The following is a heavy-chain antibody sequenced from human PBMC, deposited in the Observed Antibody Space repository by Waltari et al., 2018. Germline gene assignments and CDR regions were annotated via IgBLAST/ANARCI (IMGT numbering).Heavy chain of an antibody. Sequence: QVQLQESGPGLVRPSQTLSLTCTVSGGSIFRGDNSLGWIRQPPGKGLEWLGYIYYSGSTYYNPSLKSRVTISVDTSKNQFSLKLSSVTAADTAVYYCARWITIFGVVTIGAFDIWGQGTMVSVSS. D-gene: IGHD3-3*01. CDR2: IYYSGST. CDR1: GGSIFRGDNS. CDR3: ARWITIFGVVTIGAFDI. V-gene: IGHV4-30-4*01. J-gene: IGHJ3*02.